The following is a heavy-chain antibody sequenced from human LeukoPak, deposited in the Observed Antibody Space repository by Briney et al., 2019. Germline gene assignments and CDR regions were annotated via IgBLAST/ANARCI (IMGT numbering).Heavy chain of an antibody. CDR3: ARVYYDFWSANPEWFYP. V-gene: IGHV1-8*03. CDR1: GYTFTSYD. J-gene: IGHJ5*02. D-gene: IGHD3-3*01. Sequence: ASVKVSCKASGYTFTSYDINWVRQATGQGLEWMGWMNPNRGNTGYAQKFQGRVTITRNTSISTAYMELSSLRSEDTAVYYCARVYYDFWSANPEWFYPWGQGTLVTVSS. CDR2: MNPNRGNT.